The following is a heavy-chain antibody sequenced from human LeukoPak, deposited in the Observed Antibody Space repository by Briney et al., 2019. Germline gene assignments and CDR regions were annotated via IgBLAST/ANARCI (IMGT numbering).Heavy chain of an antibody. D-gene: IGHD6-19*01. V-gene: IGHV3-30*18. CDR2: ISYDEFSK. CDR3: AKDLKQWTTPEDNWFDP. CDR1: GFTFSSYG. Sequence: GGSLRLSCAASGFTFSSYGTHWVRQAPGKGLEWVAVISYDEFSKYYADSVKGRFTISRDNSKNTLYLQMNGLRAEDTAVYYCAKDLKQWTTPEDNWFDPWGQGTLVTVSS. J-gene: IGHJ5*02.